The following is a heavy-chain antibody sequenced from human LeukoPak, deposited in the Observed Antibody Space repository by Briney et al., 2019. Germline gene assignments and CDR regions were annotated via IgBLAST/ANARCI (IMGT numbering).Heavy chain of an antibody. V-gene: IGHV4-30-4*01. D-gene: IGHD3-22*01. Sequence: PSETLSLTCTVSGGSISSGGYYWSWIRQPPGKGLEWIGYIYYSGSTYYNPSLKSRVTISVDTSKNQFSLKLSSVTAADTAVYYCARDYPEAEEYSSGYKGLDVWGQGTTVTVSS. CDR3: ARDYPEAEEYSSGYKGLDV. J-gene: IGHJ6*02. CDR1: GGSISSGGYY. CDR2: IYYSGST.